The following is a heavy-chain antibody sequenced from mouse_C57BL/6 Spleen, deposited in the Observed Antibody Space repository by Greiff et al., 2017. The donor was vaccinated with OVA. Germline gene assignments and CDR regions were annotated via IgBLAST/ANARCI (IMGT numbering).Heavy chain of an antibody. J-gene: IGHJ2*01. CDR1: GYTFTSYW. Sequence: QVQLKQPGAELVKPGASVKLSCKASGYTFTSYWMHWVKQRPGQGLEWIGMIHPNSGSTNYNEKFKSKATLTVDKSSSTAYMQLSSLTSEDSAVYYCARFYYDYDGFDYWGQGTTLTVSS. CDR3: ARFYYDYDGFDY. D-gene: IGHD2-4*01. CDR2: IHPNSGST. V-gene: IGHV1-64*01.